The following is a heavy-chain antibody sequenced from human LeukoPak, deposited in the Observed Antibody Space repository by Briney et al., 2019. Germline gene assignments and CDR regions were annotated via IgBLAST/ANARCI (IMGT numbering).Heavy chain of an antibody. CDR2: ISGSGGNT. CDR3: AKTNGYYDY. D-gene: IGHD3-22*01. V-gene: IGHV3-23*01. J-gene: IGHJ4*02. CDR1: GFTFSSYG. Sequence: GGSLRLSCAASGFTFSSYGMSWVRQAPGKGLEWVSSISGSGGNTYYADSVKGRFTISRDNSKSTVYLQVNSLRAEDTAVYHCAKTNGYYDYWGQGTLVTVSS.